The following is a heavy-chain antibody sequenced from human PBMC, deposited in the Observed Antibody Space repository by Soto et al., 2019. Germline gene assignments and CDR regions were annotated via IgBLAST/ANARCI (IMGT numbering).Heavy chain of an antibody. CDR1: AFTFSSFG. J-gene: IGHJ6*02. Sequence: RLSCAASAFTFSSFGMHWVRQAPGKGLEWVAVISDEGSNENYADSVKGRFTISRENSKNTLYLQINSLRAEDTAVYYCAKYTLWGNYNYGVDVWGQGTTVTVSS. D-gene: IGHD3-10*01. CDR3: AKYTLWGNYNYGVDV. CDR2: ISDEGSNE. V-gene: IGHV3-30*18.